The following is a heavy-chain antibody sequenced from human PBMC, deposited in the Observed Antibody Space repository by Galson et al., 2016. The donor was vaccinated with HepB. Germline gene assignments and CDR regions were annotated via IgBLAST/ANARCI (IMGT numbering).Heavy chain of an antibody. V-gene: IGHV3-23*01. Sequence: SGFTFSSYAMSWVRQAPGKGLEWVSVISAASNTYYTDSVKGRFTVSRDNSKTTLYLEMNSLRVEDTAVYFCANYLGYGSGRPGYFHSWGQGTLVTVSP. CDR2: ISAASNT. CDR1: GFTFSSYA. D-gene: IGHD3-10*01. CDR3: ANYLGYGSGRPGYFHS. J-gene: IGHJ4*02.